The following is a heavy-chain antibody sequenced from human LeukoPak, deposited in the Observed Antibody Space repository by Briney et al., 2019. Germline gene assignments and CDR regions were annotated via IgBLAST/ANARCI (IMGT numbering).Heavy chain of an antibody. J-gene: IGHJ4*02. CDR1: GGSFSGYY. Sequence: KASETLSLTCAVYGGSFSGYYWSWIRQPPGKGLEWIGEINHSGSTNYNPSLKSRVTISVDTSKNQFSLKLSSVTAADTAVYYCARHGFWNYYDSSGYYPTLYYFDYWGQGTLVTVSS. CDR2: INHSGST. CDR3: ARHGFWNYYDSSGYYPTLYYFDY. D-gene: IGHD3-22*01. V-gene: IGHV4-34*01.